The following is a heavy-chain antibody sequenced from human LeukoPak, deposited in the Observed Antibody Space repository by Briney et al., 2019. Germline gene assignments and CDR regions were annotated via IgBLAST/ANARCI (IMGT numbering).Heavy chain of an antibody. J-gene: IGHJ4*02. CDR1: GFTFSSYA. D-gene: IGHD3-9*01. V-gene: IGHV3-30-3*01. CDR2: ISYDGSNK. CDR3: AKDPSRDDILTGPFDY. Sequence: GGSLRLSCAASGFTFSSYAMHWVRQAPGKGLEWVAVISYDGSNKYYADSVKGRFTISRDNSKNTLYLQMNSLRAEDTAVYYCAKDPSRDDILTGPFDYWGQGTLVTVSS.